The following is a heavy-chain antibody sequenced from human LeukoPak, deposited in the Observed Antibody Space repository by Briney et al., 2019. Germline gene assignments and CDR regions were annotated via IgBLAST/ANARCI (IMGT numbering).Heavy chain of an antibody. CDR3: DKGRARWPRYYFAY. Sequence: PGGSLRLSCAASGFTFDDYAMHWFRQAPGKGLEWVSGISWNSGSIVYADSVKGRFTISRDNAKNSLYLQMNSLRAEDMALYYCDKGRARWPRYYFAYWGQGTLVTVSS. D-gene: IGHD4-23*01. J-gene: IGHJ4*02. V-gene: IGHV3-9*03. CDR2: ISWNSGSI. CDR1: GFTFDDYA.